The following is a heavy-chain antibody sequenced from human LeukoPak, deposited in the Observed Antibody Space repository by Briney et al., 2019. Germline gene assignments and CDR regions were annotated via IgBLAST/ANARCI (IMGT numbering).Heavy chain of an antibody. J-gene: IGHJ4*02. V-gene: IGHV1-69*01. CDR1: GGTFSSYA. CDR3: ARDRATMIVVATFDY. Sequence: ASVKVSCKASGGTFSSYAISWVRQAPGQGLEWMGGIIPIFGTATYAQKFQGRVTITADESTSTAYMELSSLRSEDTAVYYCARDRATMIVVATFDYWGQGTLVTVSS. CDR2: IIPIFGTA. D-gene: IGHD3-22*01.